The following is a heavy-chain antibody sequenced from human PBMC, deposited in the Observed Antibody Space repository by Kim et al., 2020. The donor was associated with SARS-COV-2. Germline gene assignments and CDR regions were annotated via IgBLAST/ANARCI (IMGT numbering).Heavy chain of an antibody. CDR3: VRGRGIYSDDSFDI. J-gene: IGHJ3*02. CDR1: GFSSASHW. Sequence: GGSLRLSCVASGFSSASHWMSWVRQAPGKGLEWVANIKQDGNEKYYLDSVKGRFTVSRDNAKKSLYLQLNTLRVEDTAIYYCVRGRGIYSDDSFDIWGQGTMVTVSS. V-gene: IGHV3-7*03. CDR2: IKQDGNEK. D-gene: IGHD2-21*01.